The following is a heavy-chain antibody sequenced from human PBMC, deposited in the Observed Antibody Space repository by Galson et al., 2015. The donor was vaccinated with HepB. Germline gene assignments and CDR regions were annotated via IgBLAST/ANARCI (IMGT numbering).Heavy chain of an antibody. V-gene: IGHV1-3*04. Sequence: SVKVSCKASGYTFTRHTMHWVRQAPGQRVEWMGWINTGNGNTKYSQKFQGRVTITRDTSASTANMELRSLRSEDTAVYYCARDIVAAGRGFDYWGQGTLVTVSS. J-gene: IGHJ4*02. CDR2: INTGNGNT. D-gene: IGHD6-13*01. CDR3: ARDIVAAGRGFDY. CDR1: GYTFTRHT.